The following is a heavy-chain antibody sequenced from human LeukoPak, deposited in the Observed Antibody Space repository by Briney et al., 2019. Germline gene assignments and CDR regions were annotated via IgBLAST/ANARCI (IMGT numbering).Heavy chain of an antibody. D-gene: IGHD6-13*01. V-gene: IGHV3-23*01. CDR2: ASGSGGDT. CDR1: GFTFSSHA. Sequence: PGGSQRLSCAASGFTFSSHAMSWVRQAPGKGLEWVSSASGSGGDTYYADSVKGRFTISRDNSKNTLYLQMDSLRAEDTAVYYCARWLRGIAEEDGLDVWGQGTTVTVSS. J-gene: IGHJ6*02. CDR3: ARWLRGIAEEDGLDV.